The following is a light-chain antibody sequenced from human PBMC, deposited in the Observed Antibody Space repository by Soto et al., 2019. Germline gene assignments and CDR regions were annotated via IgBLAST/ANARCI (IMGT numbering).Light chain of an antibody. CDR1: ESLSTY. CDR3: QRYTDWPFT. J-gene: IGKJ2*01. V-gene: IGKV3-15*01. Sequence: EIVMTQSPATLSVSPGERVTLSCRASESLSTYLAWYQQKPGQAPRLLIYGASTKATGIPARFSGSGSATDFTLTISSLQSEDFAVYYCQRYTDWPFTFGQGTKLEI. CDR2: GAS.